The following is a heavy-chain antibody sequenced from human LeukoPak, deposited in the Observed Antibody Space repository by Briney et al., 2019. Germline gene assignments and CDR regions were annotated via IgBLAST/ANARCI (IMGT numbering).Heavy chain of an antibody. D-gene: IGHD3-22*01. Sequence: SSETLSLTCSVSGASVTIGGFYWGWLRQPPGKGPEWIATVYYTGSTYYNPSLKSHVPISIDTSKNQFSLRLTSVTPADTAIYHCARHSGSRSLSRPFDPWGQGTLVAVSS. CDR2: VYYTGST. CDR1: GASVTIGGFY. V-gene: IGHV4-39*01. CDR3: ARHSGSRSLSRPFDP. J-gene: IGHJ5*02.